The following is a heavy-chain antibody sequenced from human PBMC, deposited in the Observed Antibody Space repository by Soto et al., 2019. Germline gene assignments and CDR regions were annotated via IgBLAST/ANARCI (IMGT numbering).Heavy chain of an antibody. Sequence: TGGSLRLSCAASGFTFSSYAMSWVRQAPGKGLEWVSAISGSGGSTYYADSVKGRFTISRDNSKNTLYLQMNSLRAEDTAVYYCAKDVSSHHDAFDIWGQGTMVTVSS. CDR1: GFTFSSYA. CDR3: AKDVSSHHDAFDI. V-gene: IGHV3-23*01. CDR2: ISGSGGST. J-gene: IGHJ3*02.